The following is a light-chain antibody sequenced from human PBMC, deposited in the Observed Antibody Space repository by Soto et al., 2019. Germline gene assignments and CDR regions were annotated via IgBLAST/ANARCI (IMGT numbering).Light chain of an antibody. Sequence: QSVLTQPASVSGSPGQSITIACTGTNRDVGSYNLVSWYQQRPGEAPKLIISEVRNRPSGISYRFTGSKSGNTASLTISGLQAEDEADYYCSSYTTTSTLVFVGGTKLTVL. CDR2: EVR. CDR3: SSYTTTSTLV. V-gene: IGLV2-14*01. CDR1: NRDVGSYNL. J-gene: IGLJ3*02.